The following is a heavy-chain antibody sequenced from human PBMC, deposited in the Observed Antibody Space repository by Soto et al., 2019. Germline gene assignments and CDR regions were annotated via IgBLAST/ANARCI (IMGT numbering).Heavy chain of an antibody. CDR3: AKDLRKSGYYGSGSYPQGRFDY. V-gene: IGHV3-23*01. CDR1: GFTFSSYA. Sequence: EVQLLESGGGLVQPGGSLRLSCAASGFTFSSYAMSWVRQAPGKGLEWVSAISGSGGSTYYADSVKGRFTISRDNSKNTLYLQMNSLRAEDTAVYYCAKDLRKSGYYGSGSYPQGRFDYWGQGTLVTVSS. CDR2: ISGSGGST. D-gene: IGHD3-10*01. J-gene: IGHJ4*02.